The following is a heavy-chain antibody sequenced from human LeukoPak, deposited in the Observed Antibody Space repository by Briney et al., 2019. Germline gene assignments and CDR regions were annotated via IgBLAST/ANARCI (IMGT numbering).Heavy chain of an antibody. J-gene: IGHJ4*02. Sequence: GGSLRLSCAASGFTFSSYWMHWVRHAPGKGLVCVSRVNSDGSTTSYADSVKGRFTISRDNAKNTLYVQMNSLRAEDTAVYYCASDFWSGYHTPMGVNYWGQGTLVTVSS. CDR1: GFTFSSYW. D-gene: IGHD3-3*01. V-gene: IGHV3-74*01. CDR2: VNSDGSTT. CDR3: ASDFWSGYHTPMGVNY.